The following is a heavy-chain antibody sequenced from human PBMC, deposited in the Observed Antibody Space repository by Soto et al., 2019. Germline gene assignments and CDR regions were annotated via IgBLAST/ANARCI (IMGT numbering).Heavy chain of an antibody. Sequence: GSLRLSCAASGFTFISYSMHWVRQAPGKGLEWVSSISSSSSYIYYADSVKGRFTISRDNAKNSLYLQMNSLRAEDTAVYYCARVSEWLLHVYCDYWGQGTRVTFAS. D-gene: IGHD3-22*01. V-gene: IGHV3-21*01. CDR3: ARVSEWLLHVYCDY. J-gene: IGHJ4*02. CDR1: GFTFISYS. CDR2: ISSSSSYI.